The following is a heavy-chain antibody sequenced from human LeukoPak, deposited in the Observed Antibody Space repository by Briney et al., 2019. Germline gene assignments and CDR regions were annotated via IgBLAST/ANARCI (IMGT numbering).Heavy chain of an antibody. CDR1: GFTLSSYW. Sequence: GGSLRLSCAASGFTLSSYWMSWVRQAPGKGLEWVANIKQDGSEKYYVDSVKGRFTISRDNSKNTLYLQMNSLRAEDTAVYYCAKDRDIVVVPAANGMDVWGQGTTVTVSS. J-gene: IGHJ6*02. D-gene: IGHD2-2*01. CDR3: AKDRDIVVVPAANGMDV. CDR2: IKQDGSEK. V-gene: IGHV3-7*01.